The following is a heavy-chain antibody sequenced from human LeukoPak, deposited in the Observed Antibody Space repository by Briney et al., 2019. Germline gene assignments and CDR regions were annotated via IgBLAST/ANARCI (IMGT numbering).Heavy chain of an antibody. J-gene: IGHJ4*02. Sequence: QTGGSLRLSCAASGFTFSSYAMSWVRQAPGKGLEWVSAISGSGGSTYYADSVKGRFTISRDNSKNTLYLQMNSLRAEDAAVYYCAKDYFKCGGSCYGYWGQGTLVTVSS. CDR2: ISGSGGST. CDR3: AKDYFKCGGSCYGY. CDR1: GFTFSSYA. V-gene: IGHV3-23*01. D-gene: IGHD2-15*01.